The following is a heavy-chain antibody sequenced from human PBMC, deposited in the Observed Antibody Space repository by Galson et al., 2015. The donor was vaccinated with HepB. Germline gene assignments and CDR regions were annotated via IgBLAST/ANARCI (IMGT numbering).Heavy chain of an antibody. CDR3: TTDGYCSGGSCYGPFGMDV. D-gene: IGHD2-15*01. V-gene: IGHV3-15*01. CDR1: GFTFSNAW. CDR2: IKSKTDGGTT. J-gene: IGHJ6*02. Sequence: SLRLSCAASGFTFSNAWMSWVRQAPGKGLEWVGRIKSKTDGGTTDYAAPVKGRFTISRDDSKNTLYLQMNSLKTEDTAVYYCTTDGYCSGGSCYGPFGMDVWGQGTTVTVSS.